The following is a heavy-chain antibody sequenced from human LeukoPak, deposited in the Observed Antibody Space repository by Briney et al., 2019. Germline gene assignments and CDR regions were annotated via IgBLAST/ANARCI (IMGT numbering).Heavy chain of an antibody. D-gene: IGHD3-22*01. CDR1: GYTFTGYA. CDR3: ARGPSYYYDSSGTPYFDY. Sequence: GASVKVSCKASGYTFTGYAMHWVRQAPGQRLEWMGWINAGNGNTKYSQEFQGRVTITRDTSASTAYMELSSLRPEDMAVYYCARGPSYYYDSSGTPYFDYWGQGTLVTVSS. V-gene: IGHV1-3*03. J-gene: IGHJ4*02. CDR2: INAGNGNT.